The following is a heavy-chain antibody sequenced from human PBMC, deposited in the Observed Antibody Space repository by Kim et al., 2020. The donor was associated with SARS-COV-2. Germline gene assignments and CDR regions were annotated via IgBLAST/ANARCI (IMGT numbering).Heavy chain of an antibody. Sequence: GESLKISCRTSGYSFTNYWIGWVRQMPGKGLEWMGVINPADSQTRYGPSFQGQVTISVDKSIGTAYLQWSSLETSDTAMYYCARDGGSQYLAAFDPWGQGTLVTVSS. CDR3: ARDGGSQYLAAFDP. J-gene: IGHJ5*02. CDR1: GYSFTNYW. CDR2: INPADSQT. D-gene: IGHD1-26*01. V-gene: IGHV5-51*01.